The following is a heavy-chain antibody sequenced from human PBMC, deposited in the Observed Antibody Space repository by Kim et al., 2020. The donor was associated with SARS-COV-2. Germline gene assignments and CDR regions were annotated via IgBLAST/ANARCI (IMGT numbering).Heavy chain of an antibody. D-gene: IGHD5-18*01. J-gene: IGHJ6*02. CDR2: ISSSSSTI. Sequence: GGSLRLSCAASGFTFSSYSMNWVRQAPGKGLEWVSYISSSSSTIYYADSVKGRFTISRDNAKNSLYLQMNSLRDEDTAVYYCAREHTAMVRGYYYYGMDVWGQGTTVTVSS. V-gene: IGHV3-48*02. CDR1: GFTFSSYS. CDR3: AREHTAMVRGYYYYGMDV.